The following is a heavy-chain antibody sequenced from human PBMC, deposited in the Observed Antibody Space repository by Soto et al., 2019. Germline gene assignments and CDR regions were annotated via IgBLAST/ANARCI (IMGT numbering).Heavy chain of an antibody. J-gene: IGHJ6*04. CDR3: ARDIVVVPAARFGPSSPPKYGMDG. CDR1: GFTFSSYG. Sequence: PGGSLRLSCAASGFTFSSYGMHWVRQAPGKGLEWVAAIWYDGSNKYYADSVKGRFTISRDNSKNTLYLQMNSQRAEDTAVYYCARDIVVVPAARFGPSSPPKYGMDGWGKGTTVPVSA. D-gene: IGHD2-2*01. V-gene: IGHV3-33*01. CDR2: IWYDGSNK.